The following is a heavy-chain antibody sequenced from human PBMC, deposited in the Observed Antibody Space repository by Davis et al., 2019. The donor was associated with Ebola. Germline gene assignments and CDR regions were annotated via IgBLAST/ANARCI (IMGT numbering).Heavy chain of an antibody. Sequence: SETLSLTCTVSGGSISSYYWRWIRQPPGKGLEWIGYIYYSGSTNYNPSLKSRVTISIDTSKNQFSLKLSSVTAADTAVYYCASGSSGYYNYFDYWGQGTLVTVSS. V-gene: IGHV4-59*01. J-gene: IGHJ4*02. CDR3: ASGSSGYYNYFDY. D-gene: IGHD3-22*01. CDR2: IYYSGST. CDR1: GGSISSYY.